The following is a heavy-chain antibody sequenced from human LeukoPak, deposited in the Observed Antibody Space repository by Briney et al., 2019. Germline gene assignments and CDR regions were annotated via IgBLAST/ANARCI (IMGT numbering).Heavy chain of an antibody. Sequence: GGSLRLSCAASGFTFTTYSMNWVRQAPGKGLEWVAYISTSSSTTYYADSVKGRFAISRDNAKNSLYLQMNSLRVEDTAVYYCARDLLASRSAFDIWGQGTMVTVSS. J-gene: IGHJ3*02. V-gene: IGHV3-48*01. CDR2: ISTSSSTT. CDR1: GFTFTTYS. CDR3: ARDLLASRSAFDI.